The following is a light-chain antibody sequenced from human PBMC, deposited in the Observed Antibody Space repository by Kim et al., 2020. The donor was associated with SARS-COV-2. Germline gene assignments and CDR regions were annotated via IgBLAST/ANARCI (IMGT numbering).Light chain of an antibody. CDR1: QSISRW. CDR3: QQYDSYSYS. J-gene: IGKJ2*03. Sequence: DIQMTQFPSTLSASVGDRVTIPCRASQSISRWLAWYHQRPGRAPSLLIYDASDLESGVPSRFSGSGSGTEFTLTISSLQPEDFATYYCQQYDSYSYSFGQGTKLEI. V-gene: IGKV1-5*01. CDR2: DAS.